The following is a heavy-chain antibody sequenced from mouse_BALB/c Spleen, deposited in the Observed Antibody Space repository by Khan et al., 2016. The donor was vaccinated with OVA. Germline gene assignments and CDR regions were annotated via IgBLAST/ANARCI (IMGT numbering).Heavy chain of an antibody. D-gene: IGHD1-2*01. CDR1: GYTFTNYG. CDR3: AREVGYHYAMDY. J-gene: IGHJ4*01. CDR2: INTYTGEP. Sequence: QIQLVQSGPELKKPGETVKISCKASGYTFTNYGMNWVKQAPGKGLKWMGWINTYTGEPTYADDFKGRFAFSLETSASTAYLQINNLKNEDTATFGSAREVGYHYAMDYWGQGTAVTVTS. V-gene: IGHV9-3-1*01.